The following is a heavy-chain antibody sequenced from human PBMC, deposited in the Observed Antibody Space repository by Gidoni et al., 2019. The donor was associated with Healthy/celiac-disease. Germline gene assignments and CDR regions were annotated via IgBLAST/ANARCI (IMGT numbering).Heavy chain of an antibody. CDR3: ARSKYCSGGSCYHGDFDY. J-gene: IGHJ4*02. Sequence: QVQLVQSGAEVKKPGSSVKVSCKASGGTFSSYTISWVRKAPGQGLEWMGRIIPILGIANYAQKFQGRVTITADKSTSTAYMELSSLRSEDTAVYYCARSKYCSGGSCYHGDFDYWGQGTLVTVSS. V-gene: IGHV1-69*02. CDR1: GGTFSSYT. CDR2: IIPILGIA. D-gene: IGHD2-15*01.